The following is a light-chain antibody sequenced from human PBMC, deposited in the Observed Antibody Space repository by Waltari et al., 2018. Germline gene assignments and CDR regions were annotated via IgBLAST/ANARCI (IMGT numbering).Light chain of an antibody. CDR1: QSINTW. V-gene: IGKV1-5*03. J-gene: IGKJ4*01. Sequence: DIQMTQSPSTLSASVGDRITITCRASQSINTWLAWYQQKPGKAPKLLISKASSLQSAVPSRFSGSGFGTEFTLTISSLQPDDSATYYCQRYSGYPPTFGGGTKVEIK. CDR3: QRYSGYPPT. CDR2: KAS.